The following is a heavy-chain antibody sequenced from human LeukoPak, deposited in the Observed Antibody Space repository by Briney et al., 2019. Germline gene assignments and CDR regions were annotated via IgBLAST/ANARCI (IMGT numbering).Heavy chain of an antibody. CDR3: ARDPVARYYDSSGFSFDY. J-gene: IGHJ4*02. V-gene: IGHV6-1*01. CDR1: GDSVSSNSAA. D-gene: IGHD3-22*01. CDR2: TYYRSKWYN. Sequence: SQTLSLTCAISGDSVSSNSAAWNWIRQSPSRGLEWLGRTYYRSKWYNDYAVSVKSRITINPDTSKNQFSLQLNSVTPEDTAVYYCARDPVARYYDSSGFSFDYWGQGTLVTVSS.